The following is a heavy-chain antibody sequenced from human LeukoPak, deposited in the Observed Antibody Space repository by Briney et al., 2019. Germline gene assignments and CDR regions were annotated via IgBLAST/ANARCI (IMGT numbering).Heavy chain of an antibody. CDR1: GGSISSYY. J-gene: IGHJ5*02. V-gene: IGHV4-39*02. Sequence: SETLSLTCSVSGGSISSYYWGWIRQPPGKGLEWIGSIYYSGSTYYNPSLKSRVTISVDTSKNQFSLKLSSVTAVDTAVYYCARDDNVARRGFDPWGQGTLVTVSS. CDR3: ARDDNVARRGFDP. CDR2: IYYSGST. D-gene: IGHD6-6*01.